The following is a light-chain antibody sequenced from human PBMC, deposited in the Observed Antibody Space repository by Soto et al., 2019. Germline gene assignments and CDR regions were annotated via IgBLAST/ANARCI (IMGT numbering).Light chain of an antibody. V-gene: IGLV2-14*01. Sequence: QSALTQPASVSGSPGQSITIPCTGTSSDVGGYNYVSWYQQHPGKAPKLMFYDVSNRPSGVSNRFSVSKSGNTASLTISGLQAEDEADYYCSSYTSSSTLDYVFGTGTQLTVL. CDR2: DVS. CDR3: SSYTSSSTLDYV. CDR1: SSDVGGYNY. J-gene: IGLJ1*01.